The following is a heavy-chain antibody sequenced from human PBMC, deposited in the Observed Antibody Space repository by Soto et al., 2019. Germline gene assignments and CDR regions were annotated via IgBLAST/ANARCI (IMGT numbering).Heavy chain of an antibody. CDR2: VYHTGAT. D-gene: IGHD5-12*01. J-gene: IGHJ4*02. Sequence: PSETICLTYSVSEAYSVDSDGSWILQTPERGLEWIAYVYHTGATNYNPSLKSRVTISLDTSKGQFSLNLTSLTTADTAVYFCARGGNRYSNVASGVGGFDFWGQGSLVTVS. CDR1: EAYSVDSD. V-gene: IGHV4-59*01. CDR3: ARGGNRYSNVASGVGGFDF.